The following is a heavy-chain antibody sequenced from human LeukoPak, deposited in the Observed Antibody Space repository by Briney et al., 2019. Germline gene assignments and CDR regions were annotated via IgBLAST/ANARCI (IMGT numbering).Heavy chain of an antibody. J-gene: IGHJ4*02. CDR2: ISWNSASV. V-gene: IGHV3-9*01. CDR1: GFTFDDYG. CDR3: AKDYGYSSSWYDY. Sequence: TGGSLSLSCEASGFTFDDYGMHWVRQAPGKGLEWVSTISWNSASVGYVDSVKGRFTISRDNAKKTLYLQMNSLRPEDTALYYCAKDYGYSSSWYDYWGQGTLVTVSS. D-gene: IGHD6-13*01.